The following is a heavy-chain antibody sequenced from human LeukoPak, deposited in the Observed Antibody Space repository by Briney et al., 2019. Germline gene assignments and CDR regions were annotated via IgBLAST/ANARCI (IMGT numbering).Heavy chain of an antibody. D-gene: IGHD3-9*01. Sequence: ASVKVSCKASGYTFTGYYMHWVRQASGQGLEWMGWINPNSSGTNYAQKFQGRVTMTRDTSISTAYMELSRLRSDDTAVYYCARDVSDYHILTAYTSDMAYWGQGTLVTVSS. CDR1: GYTFTGYY. CDR3: ARDVSDYHILTAYTSDMAY. CDR2: INPNSSGT. J-gene: IGHJ4*02. V-gene: IGHV1-2*02.